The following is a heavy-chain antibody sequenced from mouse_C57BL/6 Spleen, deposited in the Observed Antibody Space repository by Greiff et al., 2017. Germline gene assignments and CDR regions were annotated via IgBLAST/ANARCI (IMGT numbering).Heavy chain of an antibody. J-gene: IGHJ1*03. Sequence: QVHVKQSGAELVKPGASVKISCKASGYAFSSGWLNWVKQRPGRGLEWIGQIYPGDGDTNYNGKFKGKATLTADKSSSTAYMQLSSLTSEESAVYFCARGDGSRTRYFDVWGTGTTVTVSS. CDR3: ARGDGSRTRYFDV. CDR2: IYPGDGDT. CDR1: GYAFSSGW. V-gene: IGHV1-80*01. D-gene: IGHD1-1*01.